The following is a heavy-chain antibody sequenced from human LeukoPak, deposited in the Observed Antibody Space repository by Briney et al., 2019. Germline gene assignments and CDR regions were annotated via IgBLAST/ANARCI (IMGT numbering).Heavy chain of an antibody. D-gene: IGHD5-18*01. V-gene: IGHV4-59*01. J-gene: IGHJ6*03. Sequence: SETLSLTCTVSGGSISSYYWSWIRQPPGKGLEWIGYIYYSGSTNYKSSLKSRVTISVDTSKNQFSLKLSSVTAADTAAYYCARTTEGGYSYGYFYYYYMDVWGKGTTVTISS. CDR3: ARTTEGGYSYGYFYYYYMDV. CDR2: IYYSGST. CDR1: GGSISSYY.